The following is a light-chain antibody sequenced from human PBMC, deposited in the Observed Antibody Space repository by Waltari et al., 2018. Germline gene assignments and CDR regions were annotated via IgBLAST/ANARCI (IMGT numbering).Light chain of an antibody. V-gene: IGLV2-23*01. Sequence: QSALTQPASVSGSPGQSITISCTGTRSDVGSYNLVSWYQQHPGKAPKLMVYRFSGSKSGNSASLTISGLQAEDEADYYCCSYAGSSTLVFGGGTKVTVL. J-gene: IGLJ3*02. CDR1: RSDVGSYNL. CDR3: CSYAGSSTLV.